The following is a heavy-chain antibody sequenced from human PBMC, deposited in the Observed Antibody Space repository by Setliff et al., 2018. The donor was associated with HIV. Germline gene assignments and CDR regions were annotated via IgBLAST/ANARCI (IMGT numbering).Heavy chain of an antibody. D-gene: IGHD4-17*01. CDR3: ARDIGDDGGLIDS. Sequence: SETLSLTCIVSGYSPSSGYYWGWIRQPPGRGLEWIGSIYHSGSTYYNPSLKSRVSISVDTSKNQFSLKLSSVTAADTAVYYCARDIGDDGGLIDSWGQGTLVTVPQ. V-gene: IGHV4-38-2*02. CDR1: GYSPSSGYY. CDR2: IYHSGST. J-gene: IGHJ4*02.